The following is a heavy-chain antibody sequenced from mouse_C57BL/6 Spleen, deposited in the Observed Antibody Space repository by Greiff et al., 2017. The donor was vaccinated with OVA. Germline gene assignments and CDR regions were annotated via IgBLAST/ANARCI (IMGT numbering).Heavy chain of an antibody. CDR2: IYPGDGDT. CDR3: ARSNSSGYDYAMDY. J-gene: IGHJ4*01. Sequence: VQLQQSGPELVKPGASVKISCKASGYAFSSYWMNWVKQRPGKGLEWIGRIYPGDGDTNYNGKVKGKATLTADKSSSTAYMQLSSLTSEDSAVYFCARSNSSGYDYAMDYWGQGTSVTVSS. D-gene: IGHD3-2*02. V-gene: IGHV1-82*01. CDR1: GYAFSSYW.